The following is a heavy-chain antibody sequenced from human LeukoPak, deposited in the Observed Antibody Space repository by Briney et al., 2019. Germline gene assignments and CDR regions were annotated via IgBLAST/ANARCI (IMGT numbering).Heavy chain of an antibody. CDR1: GFTFNNYA. J-gene: IGHJ4*02. D-gene: IGHD4-17*01. V-gene: IGHV3-23*01. CDR3: AKGAYGDYDY. Sequence: GGSLRLSCAASGFTFNNYAMSWVRQAPGKGLEWVSAISSSGSSTYYADSVKGRFTISRDNSKNTLYLQMNSLRAEDTAAYYYAKGAYGDYDYWGQGTLVTVSS. CDR2: ISSSGSST.